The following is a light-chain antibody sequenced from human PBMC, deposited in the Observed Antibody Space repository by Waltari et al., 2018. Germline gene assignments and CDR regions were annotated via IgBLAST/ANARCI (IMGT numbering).Light chain of an antibody. V-gene: IGLV3-1*01. Sequence: SYELTQPPSVSVSPGQTASITCSGDKLGDKYAYWYQQKPGQSRVLVVYQDVQRPSGIPELFSCSNAGDTATLTTRGTQAMDEADYYCQAWDSSAYVCGTGTKVTVL. CDR3: QAWDSSAYV. CDR1: KLGDKY. J-gene: IGLJ1*01. CDR2: QDV.